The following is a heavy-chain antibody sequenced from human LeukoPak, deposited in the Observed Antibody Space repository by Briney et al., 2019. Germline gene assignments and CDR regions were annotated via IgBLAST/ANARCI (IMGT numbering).Heavy chain of an antibody. V-gene: IGHV3-33*01. CDR2: IWYDGSNK. CDR1: RFTFSNHG. Sequence: GGSLRLSCAASRFTFSNHGMRWVRQAPGKGLEWVAVIWYDGSNKYYADSVKGRFTISRDNSKNTLYLQMNSLRAEDTAVYYCVRDRGGLRYFDYWGQGTLVTVSS. CDR3: VRDRGGLRYFDY. J-gene: IGHJ4*02. D-gene: IGHD5-12*01.